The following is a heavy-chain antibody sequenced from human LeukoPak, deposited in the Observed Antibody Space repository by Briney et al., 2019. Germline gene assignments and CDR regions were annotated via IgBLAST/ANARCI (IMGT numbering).Heavy chain of an antibody. CDR2: ISGSGGST. CDR1: GFTFSSYD. CDR3: AKDQDIVVVPAAKKGGVYFDY. J-gene: IGHJ4*02. D-gene: IGHD2-2*01. Sequence: GGSLRLSCAASGFTFSSYDMSWVRQAPGKGLEWVPAISGSGGSTYYADSVKGRFTISRDNSKNTLYLQMNSLRAEDTAVYYCAKDQDIVVVPAAKKGGVYFDYWGQGTLVTVSS. V-gene: IGHV3-23*01.